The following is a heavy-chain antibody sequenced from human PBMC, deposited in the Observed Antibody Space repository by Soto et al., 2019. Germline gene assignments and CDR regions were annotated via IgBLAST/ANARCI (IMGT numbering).Heavy chain of an antibody. CDR2: ISAYNGNT. CDR1: GYTFTSYG. D-gene: IGHD2-15*01. J-gene: IGHJ6*02. V-gene: IGHV1-18*01. Sequence: QVQLVQSGAEVKKPGASVKVSCKASGYTFTSYGISWVRQAPGQGLEWMGCISAYNGNTNYAQKLQGRVTMTTDTATSTAYMELRSLRSDDTAVYYCARDADLDCSGGSCFWDYSYYGMDVWGQGTTVTVSS. CDR3: ARDADLDCSGGSCFWDYSYYGMDV.